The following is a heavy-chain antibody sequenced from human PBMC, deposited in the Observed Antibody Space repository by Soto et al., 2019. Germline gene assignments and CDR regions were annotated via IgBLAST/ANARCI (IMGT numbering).Heavy chain of an antibody. CDR1: GFTFSTYG. CDR3: AKDLQSYGDYDYYCYGMDV. J-gene: IGHJ6*02. CDR2: ISYDGTNK. V-gene: IGHV3-30*18. Sequence: QVQLVESGGGEVQPGRSLTISCAASGFTFSTYGMHWVRQTPGKGLDWVAVISYDGTNKFYSDSVKVRFTISRDNFKNKLTLQMNSLRADDTAVYSCAKDLQSYGDYDYYCYGMDVWGLGTRVTVSS. D-gene: IGHD4-17*01.